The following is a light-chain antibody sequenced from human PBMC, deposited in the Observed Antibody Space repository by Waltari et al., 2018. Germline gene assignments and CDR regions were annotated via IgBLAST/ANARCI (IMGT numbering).Light chain of an antibody. J-gene: IGLJ3*02. CDR2: DSD. CDR3: GTWDTSLSAWV. CDR1: TSNVGSNY. V-gene: IGLV1-51*01. Sequence: QSVLTQPPSVSAAPGQKVTISCSGRTSNVGSNYVHWYHQLPGTAPQLLIYDSDQRPSGIPDRFSGSKSGTSASLGIAGLQTGDEAVYYCGTWDTSLSAWVFGGGTNLSVL.